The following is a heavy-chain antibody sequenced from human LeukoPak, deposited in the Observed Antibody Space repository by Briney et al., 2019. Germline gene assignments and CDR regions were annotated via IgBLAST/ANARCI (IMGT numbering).Heavy chain of an antibody. CDR1: GGSLSGYY. Sequence: SETLSLTCAVYGGSLSGYYWSWIRQPPGKGLEWIGEINHSGSTNYNPSLKSRVTISVDTSKNQFSLKLSSVTAADTAVYYCARGNSIVVFDYWGQGTLVTVSS. CDR2: INHSGST. J-gene: IGHJ4*02. V-gene: IGHV4-34*01. D-gene: IGHD3-22*01. CDR3: ARGNSIVVFDY.